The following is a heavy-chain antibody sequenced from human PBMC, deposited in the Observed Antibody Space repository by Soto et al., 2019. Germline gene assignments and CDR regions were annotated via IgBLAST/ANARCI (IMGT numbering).Heavy chain of an antibody. CDR1: GFTFSSFH. D-gene: IGHD3-22*01. CDR2: ITSSSDTI. Sequence: GGSLRLSCAASGFTFSSFHMNWVRQAPGRGLEWVAYITSSSDTIYYSDSVKGRFTISRDNGKNSLFLQMNSLRDEDTAVYYCARVVVVVPPGYYYAMDVWGQGTTVTSP. J-gene: IGHJ6*02. CDR3: ARVVVVVPPGYYYAMDV. V-gene: IGHV3-48*02.